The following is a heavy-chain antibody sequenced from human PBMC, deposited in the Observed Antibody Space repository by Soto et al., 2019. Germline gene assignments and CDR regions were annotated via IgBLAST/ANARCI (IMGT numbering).Heavy chain of an antibody. D-gene: IGHD3-10*01. CDR1: GGSISSFY. V-gene: IGHV4-59*01. CDR2: IYYTGST. J-gene: IGHJ4*02. CDR3: ARDRGEGGLFGY. Sequence: SSETLSLTCTVSGGSISSFYWSWIRQPPGKGLEWIGYIYYTGSTNYSPSLKSRVTISVDTSKNQFSLKLSSVTAADTAVYYCARDRGEGGLFGYWGQGTLVTVSS.